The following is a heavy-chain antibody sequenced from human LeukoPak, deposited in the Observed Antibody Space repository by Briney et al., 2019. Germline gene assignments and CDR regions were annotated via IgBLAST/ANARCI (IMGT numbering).Heavy chain of an antibody. CDR2: IRYDGSNK. J-gene: IGHJ5*02. Sequence: GGSLRLSCAASGFTFSSYGMHWDRQAPGKGLEWVAFIRYDGSNKYYADSVKGRFTISRDNSKNTLYLQMNSLRAEDTAVYYCAKDLSDYINWFDPWGQGTLVTVSS. D-gene: IGHD4-11*01. CDR1: GFTFSSYG. CDR3: AKDLSDYINWFDP. V-gene: IGHV3-30*02.